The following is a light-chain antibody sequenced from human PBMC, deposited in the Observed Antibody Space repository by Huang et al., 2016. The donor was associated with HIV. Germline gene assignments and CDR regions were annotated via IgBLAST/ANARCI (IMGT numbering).Light chain of an antibody. Sequence: DIQMTQSPSSLSASIRDRVTITCRASQSVSNSLNWYQQKPGEAPKVLIYAASTLQSVVPSRFSGTGSGTYFTLTITSLQPEDFATYYCQQTYSPPPWTFGQGTKVEMK. CDR3: QQTYSPPPWT. V-gene: IGKV1-39*01. CDR2: AAS. J-gene: IGKJ1*01. CDR1: QSVSNS.